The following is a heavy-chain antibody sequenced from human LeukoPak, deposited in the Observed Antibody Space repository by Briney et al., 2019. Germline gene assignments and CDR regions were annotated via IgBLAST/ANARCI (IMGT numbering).Heavy chain of an antibody. CDR2: INPNSGGT. CDR3: ARETKWTRAFDI. CDR1: GYTFTGYY. V-gene: IGHV1-2*02. D-gene: IGHD2-8*01. J-gene: IGHJ3*02. Sequence: GALVKVSCKASGYTFTGYYMHWVRQAPGQGLEWMGWINPNSGGTNYAQKFQGRVTMTRDTSISTAYMELSRLRSDDTAVYYCARETKWTRAFDIWGQGTMVTVSS.